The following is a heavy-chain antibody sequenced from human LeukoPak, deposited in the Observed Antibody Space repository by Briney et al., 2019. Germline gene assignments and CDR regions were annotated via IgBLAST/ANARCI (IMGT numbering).Heavy chain of an antibody. D-gene: IGHD3-3*01. CDR3: AREVRTADFWSGYYWYYYYGMDV. V-gene: IGHV3-74*01. CDR2: INSDGSST. J-gene: IGHJ6*02. CDR1: GFTFSSYW. Sequence: GGSLRLSCAASGFTFSSYWMHWVRQAPGKGLVWVSRINSDGSSTSYADSVKGRFTISRDNAKNTLYLQMNSLRAEDTAVYYCAREVRTADFWSGYYWYYYYGMDVWGQGTTVTVSS.